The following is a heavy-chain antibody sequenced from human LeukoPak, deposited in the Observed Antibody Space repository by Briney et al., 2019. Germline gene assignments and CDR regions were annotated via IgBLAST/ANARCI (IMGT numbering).Heavy chain of an antibody. Sequence: PSETLSLTCTVSGGSIISSNSFWGWIRQPPGKGLEWVGSIHSRGSTYYTPPLRSRVTILVDTSKNQFSLKMTSVTAADTAVYYCARDSGLLGSGYQTNFDYWGQGTLVTVSS. CDR1: GGSIISSNSF. D-gene: IGHD3-22*01. V-gene: IGHV4-39*07. CDR3: ARDSGLLGSGYQTNFDY. CDR2: IHSRGST. J-gene: IGHJ4*02.